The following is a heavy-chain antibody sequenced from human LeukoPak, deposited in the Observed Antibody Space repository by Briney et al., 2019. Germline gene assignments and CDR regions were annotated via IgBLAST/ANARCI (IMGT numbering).Heavy chain of an antibody. CDR1: GYTFTVYY. V-gene: IGHV1-2*06. J-gene: IGHJ4*02. CDR3: ARTRRYCSGGSCQWFDY. D-gene: IGHD2-15*01. Sequence: VASVKVSFTASGYTFTVYYMHWVRQAPGQGLEWMGRINPNSGGTNYAQKFQGRVTMTRDTSISTAYMELSRLRSDDTAVYYCARTRRYCSGGSCQWFDYWGQGTLVTVSS. CDR2: INPNSGGT.